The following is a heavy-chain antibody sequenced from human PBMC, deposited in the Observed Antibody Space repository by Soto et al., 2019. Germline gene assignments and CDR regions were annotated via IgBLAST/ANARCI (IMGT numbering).Heavy chain of an antibody. CDR3: AYRVGSRGSFDY. D-gene: IGHD6-25*01. CDR2: IYWNDDK. J-gene: IGHJ4*02. CDR1: GFSLRTSGVS. V-gene: IGHV2-5*01. Sequence: QITLKESGPTLVKPTQTLTLTCIFSGFSLRTSGVSVGWIRQPPGKALAWLAFIYWNDDKRYSPSLQSRLTITKDNSKKEVVLTMTNMDPLDTGTYYCAYRVGSRGSFDYWGQGTLVTVSS.